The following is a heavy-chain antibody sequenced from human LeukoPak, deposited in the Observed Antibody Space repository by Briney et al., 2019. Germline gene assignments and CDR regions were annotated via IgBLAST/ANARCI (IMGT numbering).Heavy chain of an antibody. CDR3: AGPGYSGFLDAFDI. CDR2: INPNSGGT. V-gene: IGHV1-2*02. J-gene: IGHJ3*02. Sequence: ASVKVSCKASGYTFTGFYMHWVRQAPGQGLEWMGWINPNSGGTNYAQKFQGRVTMTRDTSISTAYMELSRLRSDDTAVYYCAGPGYSGFLDAFDIWGQGTMVTVSS. CDR1: GYTFTGFY. D-gene: IGHD5-12*01.